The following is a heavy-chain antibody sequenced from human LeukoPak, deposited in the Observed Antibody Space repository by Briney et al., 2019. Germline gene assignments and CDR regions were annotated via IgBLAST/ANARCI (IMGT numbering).Heavy chain of an antibody. Sequence: GGSLRLSCADSGFTFSSNAMHWVRQAPGKGLENVSAISSNGGSIYYANAVKGRFTISRDNSKNTLYLQMGSLRAEDMAVYYCAREGPRNYYFYYWGQETLVTVSS. CDR3: AREGPRNYYFYY. CDR1: GFTFSSNA. J-gene: IGHJ4*02. CDR2: ISSNGGSI. V-gene: IGHV3-64*01.